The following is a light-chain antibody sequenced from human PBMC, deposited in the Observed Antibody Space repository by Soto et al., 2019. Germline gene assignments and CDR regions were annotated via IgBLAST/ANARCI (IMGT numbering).Light chain of an antibody. CDR3: QQYYSTPHT. CDR2: WAS. Sequence: DIVMTQSPDSLAVSLGERATINCKYSQSVLYSSNNKYYLAWFQQKPGQPPKLLIYWASTRESGVPDRFSGSGSGTDFTLNISSLQAEDVAVYYCQQYYSTPHTFGGGTKVEIK. CDR1: QSVLYSSNNKYY. V-gene: IGKV4-1*01. J-gene: IGKJ4*01.